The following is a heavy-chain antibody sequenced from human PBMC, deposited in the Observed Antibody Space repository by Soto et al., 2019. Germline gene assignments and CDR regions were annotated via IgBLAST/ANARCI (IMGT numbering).Heavy chain of an antibody. CDR1: GFTFGDYA. Sequence: GGSLRLSCTASGFTFGDYAMSWFRQAPGKGLEWVGFIRSKAYGGTTEYAASVKGRFTISRDDSKSIAYLQMNSLKTEDTAVYYCRRYDFWSGYYSLIFDYWGQGTLVTVSS. D-gene: IGHD3-3*01. V-gene: IGHV3-49*03. CDR3: RRYDFWSGYYSLIFDY. CDR2: IRSKAYGGTT. J-gene: IGHJ4*02.